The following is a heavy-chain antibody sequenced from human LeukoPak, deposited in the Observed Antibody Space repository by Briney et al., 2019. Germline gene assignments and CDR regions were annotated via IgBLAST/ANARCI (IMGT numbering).Heavy chain of an antibody. V-gene: IGHV1-2*02. J-gene: IGHJ4*02. CDR1: GYTFIGYY. Sequence: ASVKVSCKASGYTFIGYYIHWVRQAPGQGLEWMGWINPNSGGANYAQKFQARVTMTRDTSISTAYMELSRLRSDDTAVYYCARGYDSSGYSDYWGQGTLVTVSS. D-gene: IGHD3-22*01. CDR2: INPNSGGA. CDR3: ARGYDSSGYSDY.